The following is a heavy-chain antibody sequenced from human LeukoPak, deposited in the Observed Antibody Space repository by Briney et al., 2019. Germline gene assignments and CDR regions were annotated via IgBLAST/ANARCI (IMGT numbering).Heavy chain of an antibody. D-gene: IGHD6-19*01. CDR3: ARASSSGWYFDY. V-gene: IGHV3-21*01. CDR2: ISSSSSYI. CDR1: GFTFSSYS. Sequence: GGSLRLSCAASGFTFSSYSMNWVRQAPGKGLEWVSSISSSSSYIYYADSVKGRFTISRDNAKNSLYLQMNSLRAEDTAVYYCARASSSGWYFDYWGQGTPVTVSS. J-gene: IGHJ4*02.